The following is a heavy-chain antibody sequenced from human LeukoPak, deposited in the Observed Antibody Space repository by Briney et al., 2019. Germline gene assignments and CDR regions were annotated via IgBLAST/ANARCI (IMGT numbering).Heavy chain of an antibody. V-gene: IGHV1-24*01. CDR2: FDPEDGET. CDR1: GYTLTELS. CDR3: ATVLLLRYFDWLSPLDY. Sequence: ASVKVSCKVSGYTLTELSMHWVRQAPGKGQEGRGGFDPEDGETIYAQKFQGRVTMTEDTSTHTAYMELSSLRSEDTAVYYCATVLLLRYFDWLSPLDYWGQGTLVTVSS. J-gene: IGHJ4*02. D-gene: IGHD3-9*01.